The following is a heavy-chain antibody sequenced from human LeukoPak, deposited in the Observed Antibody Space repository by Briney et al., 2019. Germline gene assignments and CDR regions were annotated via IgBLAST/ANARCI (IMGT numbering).Heavy chain of an antibody. CDR3: AREVYGDNYFDY. CDR2: IKQDGSEE. V-gene: IGHV3-7*05. Sequence: GGSLRLSCAVSGFTFSSYWMSWVRQTPGKGLEWVANIKQDGSEEYYVDSVKGRFTISRDNAKNSLYFQMNSLRPEDTAVYYCAREVYGDNYFDYWGQGTLVTVSS. D-gene: IGHD4-17*01. J-gene: IGHJ4*02. CDR1: GFTFSSYW.